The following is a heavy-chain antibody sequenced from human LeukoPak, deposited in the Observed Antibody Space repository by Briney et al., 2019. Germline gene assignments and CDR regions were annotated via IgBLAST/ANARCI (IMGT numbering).Heavy chain of an antibody. V-gene: IGHV4-34*01. CDR3: ARGRKVVAYKPFDP. CDR1: GGSFSGYY. J-gene: IGHJ5*02. D-gene: IGHD1-14*01. CDR2: INHSGST. Sequence: SETLSLTCAVYGGSFSGYYWSWICQPPGKGLEWIGEINHSGSTNYNPSLKSRVTISVDTSKNQFSLKLSSVTAADTAVYYCARGRKVVAYKPFDPWGQGTLVTVSS.